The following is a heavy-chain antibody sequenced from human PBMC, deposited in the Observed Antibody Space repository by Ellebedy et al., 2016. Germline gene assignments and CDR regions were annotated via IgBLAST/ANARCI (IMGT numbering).Heavy chain of an antibody. CDR2: IVSSGST. CDR3: ARGVTPHFDY. CDR1: GGSISDYF. V-gene: IGHV4-4*07. D-gene: IGHD2-21*02. Sequence: SETLSLTCTVSGGSISDYFWRWIRQPAVMGLEWFGRIVSSGSTNYNPSLKSRVSMSVDTSNNQFSLNLNSVTAADTAVYYCARGVTPHFDYWGQGILVTVSS. J-gene: IGHJ4*02.